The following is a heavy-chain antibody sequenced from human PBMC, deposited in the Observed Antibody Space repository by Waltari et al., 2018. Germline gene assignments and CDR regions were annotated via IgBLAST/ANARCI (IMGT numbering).Heavy chain of an antibody. D-gene: IGHD2-21*01. CDR1: GYSFPTYW. CDR2: RSPADADT. CDR3: ARHVARRSPFDF. Sequence: EVQLLQSGAEVKKPGESLNISCKGFGYSFPTYWIAWLRQRPGKGLEWMGIRSPADADTRYTPSSEGQVTISADKSINTAYLQWSSLKASDTAMYYCARHVARRSPFDFGGQGTVVIVSS. V-gene: IGHV5-51*01. J-gene: IGHJ3*01.